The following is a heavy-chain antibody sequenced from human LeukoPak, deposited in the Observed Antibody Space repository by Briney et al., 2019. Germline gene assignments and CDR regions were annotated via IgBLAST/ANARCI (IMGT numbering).Heavy chain of an antibody. Sequence: SFTSYWIGWIRQPPGKGLEWIGSIYYSGSTYYNPSLKSRVTISVDTSKNQFSLKLSSVTAADTAVYYCARVDTAMANDAFDIWGQGTMVTVSS. CDR1: SFTSYW. D-gene: IGHD5-18*01. V-gene: IGHV4-39*07. CDR3: ARVDTAMANDAFDI. CDR2: IYYSGST. J-gene: IGHJ3*02.